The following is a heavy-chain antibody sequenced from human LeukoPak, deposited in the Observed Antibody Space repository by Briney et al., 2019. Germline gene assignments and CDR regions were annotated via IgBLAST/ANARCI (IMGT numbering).Heavy chain of an antibody. CDR2: INPNSGGT. CDR3: ARVGYECMPLGWFDP. CDR1: GYTFTGYY. J-gene: IGHJ5*02. V-gene: IGHV1-2*02. Sequence: GASVKVSCTASGYTFTGYYMHWVRQAPGHGLEWMGWINPNSGGTNYAQKFQGRVTMTRDTSISTAYMELSRLRSDDTAVYYCARVGYECMPLGWFDPWGQGTLVTVSS. D-gene: IGHD2-8*01.